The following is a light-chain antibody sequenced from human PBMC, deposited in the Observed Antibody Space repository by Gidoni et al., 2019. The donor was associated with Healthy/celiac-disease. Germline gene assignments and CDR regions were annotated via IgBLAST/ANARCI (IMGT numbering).Light chain of an antibody. V-gene: IGKV4-1*01. CDR1: QSALFSSNNKNY. Sequence: DIVMTQSPDYLAVSLGEGATINCKSSQSALFSSNNKNYLAWSQPKPGQPPKLLIYWASTRESGVPDRFSGSGSGTDFTLTISSLQAEDVAVYYCQQYYSTPPLYTFGQGTKLEIK. CDR2: WAS. CDR3: QQYYSTPPLYT. J-gene: IGKJ2*01.